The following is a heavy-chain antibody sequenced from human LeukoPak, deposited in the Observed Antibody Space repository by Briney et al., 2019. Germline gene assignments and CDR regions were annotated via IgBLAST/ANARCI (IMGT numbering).Heavy chain of an antibody. V-gene: IGHV4-4*02. CDR2: IYHSGST. D-gene: IGHD6-13*01. CDR3: ARSWYGGSYYFDY. J-gene: IGHJ4*02. CDR1: GGSISSSNW. Sequence: SETLSLTCTVSGGSISSSNWWSWVRQPPGKGLEWIGEIYHSGSTNYNPSLKSRVTISVDKSKNQFSLKLSSVTAADTAVYYCARSWYGGSYYFDYWGQGTLVTVSS.